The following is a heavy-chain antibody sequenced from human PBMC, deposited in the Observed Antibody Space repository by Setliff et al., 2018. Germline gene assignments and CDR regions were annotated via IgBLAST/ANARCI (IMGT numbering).Heavy chain of an antibody. CDR3: ARVICSSTSCPGYYGMDV. Sequence: PSETLSLTCTVSGGSISSHYWSWIRQPPGKGLEWIGYIYYSGSTNYNPSLKSRVTISVDTSKNQFSLKLSSVTAADTAVYYCARVICSSTSCPGYYGMDVWGQGTTVTVSS. D-gene: IGHD2-2*01. V-gene: IGHV4-59*11. CDR1: GGSISSHY. J-gene: IGHJ6*02. CDR2: IYYSGST.